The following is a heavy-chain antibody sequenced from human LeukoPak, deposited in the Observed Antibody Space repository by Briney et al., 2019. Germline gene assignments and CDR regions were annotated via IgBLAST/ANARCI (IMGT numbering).Heavy chain of an antibody. CDR3: AKDGGIVVVPAAMPEYFQH. CDR2: ISGSGGST. D-gene: IGHD2-2*01. J-gene: IGHJ1*01. CDR1: GFTFSSYA. Sequence: GGSLRLSCAASGFTFSSYAMSWVRQAPGKGLEWVSAISGSGGSTYYADSVKGRFTISRDNSKNTLYLQMNSLRAEDTAVYYCAKDGGIVVVPAAMPEYFQHWGQGTLVTVSS. V-gene: IGHV3-23*01.